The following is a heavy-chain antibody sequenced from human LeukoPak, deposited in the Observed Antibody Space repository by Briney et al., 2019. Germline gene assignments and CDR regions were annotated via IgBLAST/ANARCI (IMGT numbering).Heavy chain of an antibody. CDR1: GLTFRNAW. J-gene: IGHJ4*02. V-gene: IGHV3-15*01. Sequence: PGGSLRLSCVVSGLTFRNAWTSWVRQDPGKGLEWMGRIKSRTYSETADFAAPVKGRFTLSRDDSKNTVYLQMNRLNTEDTAMYFCVWMATVLSVDVWGQGTLVTVSS. CDR3: VWMATVLSVDV. CDR2: IKSRTYSETA. D-gene: IGHD5-24*01.